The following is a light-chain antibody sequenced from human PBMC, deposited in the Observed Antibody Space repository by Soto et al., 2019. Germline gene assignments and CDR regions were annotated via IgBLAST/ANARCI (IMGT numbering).Light chain of an antibody. CDR3: AAWDDSLSIWV. CDR2: RNN. CDR1: SSSVGTIF. V-gene: IGLV1-47*01. Sequence: QSVLTQPPSVSGTPGRSVTISCSGSSSSVGTIFVYWYQQIPGTAPKLLIFRNNQRPSGVPDRFSGSKSGTSASLAISGLRSEDEADYYCAAWDDSLSIWVFGGGTKLTVL. J-gene: IGLJ3*02.